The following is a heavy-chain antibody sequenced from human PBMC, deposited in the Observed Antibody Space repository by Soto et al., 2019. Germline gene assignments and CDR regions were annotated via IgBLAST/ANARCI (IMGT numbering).Heavy chain of an antibody. Sequence: PSDTLSLTCTVSGDSVDSRYYWAWIRQPPGKGLEWIGTVSRRWSAYYSPSVKSRATISLDTSNNQFSLRLSSVTAADTAMYYCAREEVSYGSGTYYRVFVYWGQGTRVTVSS. CDR3: AREEVSYGSGTYYRVFVY. V-gene: IGHV4-38-2*02. CDR1: GDSVDSRYY. D-gene: IGHD3-10*01. J-gene: IGHJ4*02. CDR2: VSRRWSA.